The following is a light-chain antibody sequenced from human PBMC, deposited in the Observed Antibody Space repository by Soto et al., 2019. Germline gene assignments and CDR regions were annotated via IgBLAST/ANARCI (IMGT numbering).Light chain of an antibody. CDR1: SSNIGNNY. CDR2: ENN. Sequence: QSVLTQPPSVSAAPGQKVTISCSGSSSNIGNNYVSWYQQLPGTAPKLLIYENNKRPSGIPHRFSGSKSGTSATLAITGLQTGDEADYYCGTWDSSLGAGGVFGAGTKLTVL. J-gene: IGLJ1*01. CDR3: GTWDSSLGAGGV. V-gene: IGLV1-51*02.